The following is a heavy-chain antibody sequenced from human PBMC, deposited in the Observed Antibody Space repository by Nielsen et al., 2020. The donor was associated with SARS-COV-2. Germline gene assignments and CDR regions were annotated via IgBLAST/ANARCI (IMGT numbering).Heavy chain of an antibody. J-gene: IGHJ4*02. CDR3: AKMSGYTSGWYGDY. V-gene: IGHV3-23*01. Sequence: GESLKISCVVSGFTISTYAMSWVRQAPGKGLEWVSAISASPYYADSVKGRFTISRDNSKNTLYLQMNSLRAEDTAVYYCAKMSGYTSGWYGDYWGQGTLVTVSS. CDR1: GFTISTYA. CDR2: ISASP. D-gene: IGHD6-19*01.